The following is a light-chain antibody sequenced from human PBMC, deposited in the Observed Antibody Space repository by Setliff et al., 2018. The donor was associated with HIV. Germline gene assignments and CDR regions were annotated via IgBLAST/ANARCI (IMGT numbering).Light chain of an antibody. J-gene: IGLJ1*01. Sequence: ELTQPPSVSVAPGKTARITCGGNNIGSKSVHWYQQKPGQAPVLVVYDDNDRPSGIPERFSGSNSGNTATLTISRVEAGDEADYYCQVWDSSSDHHVFGTGTKVPS. CDR2: DDN. CDR3: QVWDSSSDHHV. CDR1: NIGSKS. V-gene: IGLV3-21*03.